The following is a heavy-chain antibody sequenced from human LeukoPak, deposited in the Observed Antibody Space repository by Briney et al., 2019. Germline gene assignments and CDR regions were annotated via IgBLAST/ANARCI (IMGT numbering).Heavy chain of an antibody. J-gene: IGHJ4*02. V-gene: IGHV4-59*08. Sequence: PPQTLSLTSTVSGGSPTRFYRSWIWRPPGKGLEWLAYVDYSGSPAYNPSLNGRIAISPDTSKNQFSLKLRSVTAADTAVYYCARLNGGNWGPGILVTVSS. CDR3: ARLNGGN. CDR1: GGSPTRFY. CDR2: VDYSGSP. D-gene: IGHD4-23*01.